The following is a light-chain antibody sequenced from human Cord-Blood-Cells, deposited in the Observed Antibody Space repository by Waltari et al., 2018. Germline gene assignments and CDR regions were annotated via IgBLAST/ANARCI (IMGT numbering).Light chain of an antibody. CDR3: CSYAGSSTLV. J-gene: IGLJ3*02. CDR2: GCS. Sequence: QSALTQPASVSGSPGQSITISCTGTSSDVGSYNLVSGYQQHPGKAPKLMIYGCSKRPSGVSNRFSGAKSGYTASLTISGLQAEDEADYYFCSYAGSSTLVFGGGTKLTVL. CDR1: SSDVGSYNL. V-gene: IGLV2-23*01.